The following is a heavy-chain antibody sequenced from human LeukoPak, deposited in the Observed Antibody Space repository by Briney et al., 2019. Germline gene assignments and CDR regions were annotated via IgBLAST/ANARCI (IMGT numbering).Heavy chain of an antibody. CDR1: GFTFSSYW. CDR3: ARERDCSSTSCYSWWFDP. Sequence: GGSLRLSCAASGFTFSSYWMHWVRQAPGNGLVWVSRINSVGSSTSYADSVKGRFTISRDNAKNTLYLQMNSLRAEDTAVYYCARERDCSSTSCYSWWFDPWGQGTLVTVSS. CDR2: INSVGSST. D-gene: IGHD2-2*01. V-gene: IGHV3-74*01. J-gene: IGHJ5*02.